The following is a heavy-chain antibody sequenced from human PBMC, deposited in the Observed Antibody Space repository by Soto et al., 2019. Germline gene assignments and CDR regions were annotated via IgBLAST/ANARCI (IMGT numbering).Heavy chain of an antibody. V-gene: IGHV3-48*02. CDR1: GFSFGSYS. Sequence: GGSLRLSCEASGFSFGSYSMNWVRQAPGKGVGWVSFISGRGTTTYYADSVRGRFTVSRDNAKNSLSLEVNSLRDEDTAVYYCARLGYCSSATCKYYFYYYGMDVWGQGTTVTVSS. J-gene: IGHJ6*02. CDR2: ISGRGTTT. CDR3: ARLGYCSSATCKYYFYYYGMDV. D-gene: IGHD2-2*01.